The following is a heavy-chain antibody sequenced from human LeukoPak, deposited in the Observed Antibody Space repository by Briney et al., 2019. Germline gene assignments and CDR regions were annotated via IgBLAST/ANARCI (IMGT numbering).Heavy chain of an antibody. CDR3: ARDRVVVPAVIRADAFDI. CDR1: GGSISSYY. Sequence: PSETLSLTCTVSGGSISSYYWSWIRQPAGKGLEWIGRIYTSGSTNYNPSLKSRVTMSVDTSKNQFSLKLSSVTAADTAVYYCARDRVVVPAVIRADAFDIWGQGTMVTVSS. J-gene: IGHJ3*02. CDR2: IYTSGST. V-gene: IGHV4-4*07. D-gene: IGHD2-2*01.